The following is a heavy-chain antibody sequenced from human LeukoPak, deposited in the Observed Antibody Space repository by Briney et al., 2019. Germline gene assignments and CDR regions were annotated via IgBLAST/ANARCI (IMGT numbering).Heavy chain of an antibody. CDR2: IKSKTDGGTT. CDR1: GFTFSNAW. Sequence: PGGSLRLSCAASGFTFSNAWMSWVRQAPGKGLEWVGRIKSKTDGGTTDYAAPVEGRFTISRDDSKNTLYLQMNSLKTEDTAVYYCTTEGNWFGDPDWFDPWGQGTLVTVSS. CDR3: TTEGNWFGDPDWFDP. D-gene: IGHD3-10*01. J-gene: IGHJ5*02. V-gene: IGHV3-15*01.